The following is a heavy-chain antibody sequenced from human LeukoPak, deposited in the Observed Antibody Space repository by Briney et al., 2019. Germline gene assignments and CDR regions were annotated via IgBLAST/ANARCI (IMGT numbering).Heavy chain of an antibody. J-gene: IGHJ4*02. D-gene: IGHD6-19*01. V-gene: IGHV3-23*01. CDR1: GFNFNKYD. Sequence: GGSLRLSCAASGFNFNKYDMTWARQAPGKGLEWVSTITGRSDKTYYTDSVKGRFVTSRDNSKDTLYLQMNSLRAEDTALYYCAKGGWLDDLGQGALVTVP. CDR2: ITGRSDKT. CDR3: AKGGWLDD.